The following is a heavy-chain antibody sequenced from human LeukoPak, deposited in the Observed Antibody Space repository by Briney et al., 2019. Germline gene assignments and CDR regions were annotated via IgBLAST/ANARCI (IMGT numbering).Heavy chain of an antibody. CDR1: GYTFTSYG. J-gene: IGHJ5*02. Sequence: ASVKVSCKASGYTFTSYGISWVRQAPGQGLEWMGWISAYNGNTNYAQKLQGRVTMTTDTSTSTAYMELRSLRSDDTAVYYCARGGGVPAAIELRRTDHNTRNWFDPWGQGTLVTVSS. CDR2: ISAYNGNT. CDR3: ARGGGVPAAIELRRTDHNTRNWFDP. D-gene: IGHD2-2*02. V-gene: IGHV1-18*01.